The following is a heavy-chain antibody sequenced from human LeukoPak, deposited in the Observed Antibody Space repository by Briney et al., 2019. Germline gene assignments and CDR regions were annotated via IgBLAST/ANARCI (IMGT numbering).Heavy chain of an antibody. CDR1: GYTFTSYD. CDR3: AREGRDCSGGSFYSYPPYYYYYMDV. D-gene: IGHD2-15*01. CDR2: MNPNSGNT. J-gene: IGHJ6*03. V-gene: IGHV1-8*03. Sequence: ASVKVSCKASGYTFTSYDINWVRQATGQGLEWMGWMNPNSGNTGYAQKFQGRVTITRNTSISTAYMELSSLRSEDTAVYYCAREGRDCSGGSFYSYPPYYYYYMDVWGKGTTVTVSS.